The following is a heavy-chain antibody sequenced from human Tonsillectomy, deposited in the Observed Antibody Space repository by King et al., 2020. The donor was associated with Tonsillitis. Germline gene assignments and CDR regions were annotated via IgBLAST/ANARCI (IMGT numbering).Heavy chain of an antibody. D-gene: IGHD4-17*01. J-gene: IGHJ4*02. Sequence: VQLVESGAEVKKPGASVKVSCKASGYTFTSYGISWVRQAPGQGLEWMGWISAYNGNTNYAQKVQGRVTMTTDTSTRIVYMDLRSLRSDDTAVYYCARDGNDYCDFTGFDCWGQGTLVTVSS. CDR2: ISAYNGNT. V-gene: IGHV1-18*04. CDR3: ARDGNDYCDFTGFDC. CDR1: GYTFTSYG.